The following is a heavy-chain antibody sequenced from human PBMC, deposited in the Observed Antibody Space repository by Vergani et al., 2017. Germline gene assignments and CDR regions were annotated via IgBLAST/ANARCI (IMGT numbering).Heavy chain of an antibody. Sequence: QLQLQESGPGLVKPSETLSLTCTVSGGSISSSSYYWGWIRQPPEKGLEWIGSIYYSGSTYYNPSLKSRVTISVDTSKNQFSLKLSSVTAADTAVYYCARLKDFWSGHCIDYWGQGTLVTVSS. CDR2: IYYSGST. CDR3: ARLKDFWSGHCIDY. D-gene: IGHD3-3*01. V-gene: IGHV4-39*01. J-gene: IGHJ4*02. CDR1: GGSISSSSYY.